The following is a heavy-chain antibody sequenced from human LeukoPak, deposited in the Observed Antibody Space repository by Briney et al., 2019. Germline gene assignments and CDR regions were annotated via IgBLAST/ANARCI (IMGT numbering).Heavy chain of an antibody. Sequence: EGSLRLSRAASGFTFSSCAMRLVRQAPGKGLEWVSTVSGSGGSTYYADSVKGRFTISRDNSKNTLYLQMNSLRPEDTAVYYCAKDDWINWGQGTLVTVSS. V-gene: IGHV3-23*01. J-gene: IGHJ4*02. CDR2: VSGSGGST. D-gene: IGHD3-9*01. CDR1: GFTFSSCA. CDR3: AKDDWIN.